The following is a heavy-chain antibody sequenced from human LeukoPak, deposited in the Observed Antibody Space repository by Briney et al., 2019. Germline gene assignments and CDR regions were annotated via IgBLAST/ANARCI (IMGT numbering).Heavy chain of an antibody. D-gene: IGHD3-3*01. CDR1: GFTFSSYA. Sequence: GGSLRLSCAASGFTFSSYAMSWVRQAPGKGLEWVSAISGSGGSTYYADSVKVRFTISKDNSKNTLYLQMNSLRAEDTAVYYCAKDQDYDFWSGYYGLYNWFDPWGQGTLVTVSS. CDR2: ISGSGGST. CDR3: AKDQDYDFWSGYYGLYNWFDP. V-gene: IGHV3-23*01. J-gene: IGHJ5*02.